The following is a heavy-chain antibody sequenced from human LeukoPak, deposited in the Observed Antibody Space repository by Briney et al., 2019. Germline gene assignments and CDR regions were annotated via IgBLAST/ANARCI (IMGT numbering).Heavy chain of an antibody. Sequence: GASVKVSCKASGYTFTSYGISWVRQAPGEGLEWMGWIYVYNGNTNYAQKLQGRVTMATDTFTSTAYMELRRLRSDDTAIYYCARGYGYSSGLFDYWGQGTLVTVSS. CDR2: IYVYNGNT. V-gene: IGHV1-18*01. CDR1: GYTFTSYG. J-gene: IGHJ4*02. D-gene: IGHD5-18*01. CDR3: ARGYGYSSGLFDY.